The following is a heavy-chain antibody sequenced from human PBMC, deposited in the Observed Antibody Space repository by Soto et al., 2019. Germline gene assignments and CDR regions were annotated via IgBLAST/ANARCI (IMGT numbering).Heavy chain of an antibody. CDR2: INAGNGNT. J-gene: IGHJ5*02. V-gene: IGHV1-3*01. CDR3: ARGTAAAGTWWFDP. Sequence: ASVKLSCKSSGYPFTSYAIHWVRQAPGQRLEWMGWINAGNGNTKYSQKFQGRVTITRDTSASTAYMELSSLRSEDTAVYYCARGTAAAGTWWFDPWGQGTLVTVSS. D-gene: IGHD6-13*01. CDR1: GYPFTSYA.